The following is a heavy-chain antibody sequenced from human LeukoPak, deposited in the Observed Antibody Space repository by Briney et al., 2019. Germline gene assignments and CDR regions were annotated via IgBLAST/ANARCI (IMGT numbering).Heavy chain of an antibody. CDR2: ISYDGSNK. CDR1: GFTFTNSG. D-gene: IGHD6-13*01. V-gene: IGHV3-30*18. Sequence: GTSLRLSCAASGFTFTNSGMHWVRQAPGKGLEWVAVISYDGSNKYYADFVKGRFTISRDNSKNTLYLQMNSLRAEDTALYYCAKDRFNSSSWYDYWGQGTLVTVSS. CDR3: AKDRFNSSSWYDY. J-gene: IGHJ4*02.